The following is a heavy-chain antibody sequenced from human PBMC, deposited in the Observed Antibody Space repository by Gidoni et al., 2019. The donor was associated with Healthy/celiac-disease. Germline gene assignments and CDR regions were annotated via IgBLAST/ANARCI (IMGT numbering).Heavy chain of an antibody. CDR1: GYTFTSYG. CDR3: ARDQGRLRGAAAGTSYYYDGMDV. D-gene: IGHD6-13*01. V-gene: IGHV1-18*01. CDR2: SSAYNGNT. J-gene: IGHJ6*02. Sequence: QVQLVQSGAEVKKPGASVKVSCKASGYTFTSYGISWVRQAPGQGLEWMGWSSAYNGNTHYAQKLQGRVIMTTDTSTSTAYMELRSLRSDDTAVYYCARDQGRLRGAAAGTSYYYDGMDVWGQGTTVTVSS.